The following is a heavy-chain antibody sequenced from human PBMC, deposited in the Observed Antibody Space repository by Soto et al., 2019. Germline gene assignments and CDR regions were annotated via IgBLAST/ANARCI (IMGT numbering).Heavy chain of an antibody. CDR2: ISANNGNT. Sequence: QVHLVQSGAEVKKPGASVKVSCKASGYTFTSYGITWVRQAPGQGLEWMGWISANNGNTDYAQKLQGRVIVTRDTSSSTAYMELRSLISDDTAVYYCARGRDGDYWGQGALVTVSS. V-gene: IGHV1-18*01. CDR1: GYTFTSYG. CDR3: ARGRDGDY. D-gene: IGHD6-6*01. J-gene: IGHJ4*02.